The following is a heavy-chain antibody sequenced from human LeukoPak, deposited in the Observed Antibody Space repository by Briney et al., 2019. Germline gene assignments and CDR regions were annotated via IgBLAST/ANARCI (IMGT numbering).Heavy chain of an antibody. Sequence: GGSLRLSCAASGFTFSSYAMSWVHQAPGKGLEWVSAISGSGGSTYYADSVKGRFTISRDNSKNTLYLQMNSQRAEDTAVYYCAKGPIFGVAKGYFDYWGQGTLVTVSS. J-gene: IGHJ4*02. D-gene: IGHD3-3*01. CDR1: GFTFSSYA. CDR3: AKGPIFGVAKGYFDY. V-gene: IGHV3-23*01. CDR2: ISGSGGST.